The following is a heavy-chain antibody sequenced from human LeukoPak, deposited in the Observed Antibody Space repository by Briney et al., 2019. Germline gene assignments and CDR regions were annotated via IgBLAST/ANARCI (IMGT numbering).Heavy chain of an antibody. CDR3: ARDNGGSLDY. J-gene: IGHJ4*02. CDR2: INRDASTM. Sequence: PGGSLRLSCAASGFTFSTYWMGWVRQAPGMGLEWVANINRDASTMHYVGSVKGRFTISRDNAKNSLSLQMNSLRAEDTALYYCARDNGGSLDYWGQGTLVTVSS. V-gene: IGHV3-7*01. CDR1: GFTFSTYW. D-gene: IGHD1-26*01.